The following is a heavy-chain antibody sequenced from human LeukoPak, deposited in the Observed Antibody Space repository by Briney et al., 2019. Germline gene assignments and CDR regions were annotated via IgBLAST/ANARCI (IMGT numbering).Heavy chain of an antibody. J-gene: IGHJ5*02. D-gene: IGHD3-10*01. V-gene: IGHV4-34*01. CDR2: ISPSGNT. Sequence: SETLSLTCAVYGGSFTIYSWTWIRQPPGKSLEWVGEISPSGNTQYNPSLKSRVTISLDASKSQFYLKLNSVTAADTAVYYCARHNLLWFGESSLDNWFDPWGQGTLVTVSS. CDR3: ARHNLLWFGESSLDNWFDP. CDR1: GGSFTIYS.